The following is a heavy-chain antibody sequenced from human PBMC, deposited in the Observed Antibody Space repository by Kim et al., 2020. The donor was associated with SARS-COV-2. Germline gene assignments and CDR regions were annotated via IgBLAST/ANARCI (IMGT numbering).Heavy chain of an antibody. CDR3: ARGDSSGRKEYYFDY. CDR2: IKQDGSEK. Sequence: GGSLRLSCAASGFTFSSYWMSWVRQAPGKGLEWVANIKQDGSEKYYVDSVKGRFTISRDNAKNSLYLQMNSLRAEDTAVYYCARGDSSGRKEYYFDYWGQGTLVTVSS. D-gene: IGHD3-22*01. CDR1: GFTFSSYW. J-gene: IGHJ4*02. V-gene: IGHV3-7*01.